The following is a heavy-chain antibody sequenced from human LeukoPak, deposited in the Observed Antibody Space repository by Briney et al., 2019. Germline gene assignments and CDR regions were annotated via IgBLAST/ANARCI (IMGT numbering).Heavy chain of an antibody. CDR2: IYYSGST. V-gene: IGHV4-30-4*01. CDR3: ARADKPYYYDSSGYSFDY. J-gene: IGHJ4*02. CDR1: GGSISSGDYY. Sequence: SQTLSLTCTVSGGSISSGDYYWSWIRQPPGKGLEWIGYIYYSGSTYDNRSLKSRVTISVDTSKNQFSLKLSSVTAADTAVYYCARADKPYYYDSSGYSFDYWGQGTLVTVSS. D-gene: IGHD3-22*01.